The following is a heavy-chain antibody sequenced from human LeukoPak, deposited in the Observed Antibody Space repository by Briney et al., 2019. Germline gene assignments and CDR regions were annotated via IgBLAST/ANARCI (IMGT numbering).Heavy chain of an antibody. D-gene: IGHD6-19*01. CDR3: ARSWVAGYGTVLDY. CDR2: IYPGDSDT. V-gene: IGHV5-51*01. Sequence: GESLKISCKGSGFSSTNYWIGWVRQMPGKGLEWMGIIYPGDSDTRYSPSFQGQVTISVDKYISTAYLQWSSLKASDTAMYYCARSWVAGYGTVLDYWGQGTLVSVSS. J-gene: IGHJ4*02. CDR1: GFSSTNYW.